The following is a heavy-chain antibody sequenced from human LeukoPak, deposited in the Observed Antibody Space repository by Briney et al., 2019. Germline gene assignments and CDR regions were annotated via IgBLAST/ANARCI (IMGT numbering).Heavy chain of an antibody. D-gene: IGHD5-18*01. CDR3: ARADTAMSAFDP. V-gene: IGHV4-34*01. CDR1: GGSFSGYY. CDR2: INHSGTT. J-gene: IGHJ5*02. Sequence: SETLSLTCAVYGGSFSGYYWSWIRQPPGKGLEWIGQINHSGTTNYNPSPKSRVTISVDTSKNQLSLKLSSVTAADTAVYYCARADTAMSAFDPWGQGTLVTVSS.